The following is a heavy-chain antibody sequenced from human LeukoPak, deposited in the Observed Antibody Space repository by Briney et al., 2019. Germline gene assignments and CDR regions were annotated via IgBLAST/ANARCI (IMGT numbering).Heavy chain of an antibody. V-gene: IGHV4-39*07. CDR3: ARGPDDAFDI. CDR1: GGSISSSTYY. Sequence: SETLSLTCTVSGGSISSSTYYWGWIRQPPGKGLEWIGSIYYSGSTYYNPSLKSRVTMSVDTSKNQFSLKLSSVTAADTAVYYCARGPDDAFDIWGQGTMVTVSS. J-gene: IGHJ3*02. CDR2: IYYSGST.